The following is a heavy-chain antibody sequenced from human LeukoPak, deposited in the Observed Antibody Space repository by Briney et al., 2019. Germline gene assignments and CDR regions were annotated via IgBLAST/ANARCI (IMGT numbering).Heavy chain of an antibody. V-gene: IGHV1-46*01. CDR3: ARACSFITMIVVVIPYFDY. CDR1: GYTFTSYY. CDR2: INPSGGST. Sequence: ASVKVSCKASGYTFTSYYMHWVRQAPGQGLEWMGIINPSGGSTSYAQKFQGRVTMTRDTSTSTVYMELSSLRSEDTAVYYCARACSFITMIVVVIPYFDYWGQGTLVTVSS. D-gene: IGHD3-22*01. J-gene: IGHJ4*02.